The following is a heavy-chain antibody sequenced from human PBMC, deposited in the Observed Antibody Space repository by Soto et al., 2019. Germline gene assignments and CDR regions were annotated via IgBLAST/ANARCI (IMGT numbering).Heavy chain of an antibody. J-gene: IGHJ4*02. D-gene: IGHD4-17*01. V-gene: IGHV1-8*01. CDR1: GYTFTSDD. CDR2: MNPNSGNT. Sequence: QVQLVQSGAEVKKPGASVKVSCKASGYTFTSDDINWVRQATGQGLEWMGWMNPNSGNTGYAQKFQGRVTMTRNTSISTAYMELSSLRSEDTAVYYCARIVPPGGDYVPPLPFDYWGQGTLVTVSS. CDR3: ARIVPPGGDYVPPLPFDY.